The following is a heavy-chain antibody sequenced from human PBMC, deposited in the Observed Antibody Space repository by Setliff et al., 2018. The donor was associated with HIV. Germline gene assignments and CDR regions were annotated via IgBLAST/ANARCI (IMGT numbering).Heavy chain of an antibody. CDR2: IKHDGSEK. Sequence: GGSLRLSCAASGFTFSRYWMSWVRQAPGKGLEWVANIKHDGSEKYYVDSVKGRFTISRDNAMNSLYLQMNSLRADDTAVYYCARDAEFCSGGGCYSAYFHHWGQGTLVTVSS. D-gene: IGHD2-15*01. CDR3: ARDAEFCSGGGCYSAYFHH. V-gene: IGHV3-7*01. CDR1: GFTFSRYW. J-gene: IGHJ1*01.